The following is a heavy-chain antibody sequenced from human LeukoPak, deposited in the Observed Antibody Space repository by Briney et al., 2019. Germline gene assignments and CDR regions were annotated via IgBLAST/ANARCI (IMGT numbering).Heavy chain of an antibody. CDR3: ARGSGGFDY. Sequence: GGPLSLSCEASGFTFSSYWLHWVRKVPGKGLVWVAHINNPGTGTTYADAVKGRFTISRDNAKNTLYLQMNSLRADDTAIYYYARGSGGFDYWGQGTLITVSS. J-gene: IGHJ4*02. CDR1: GFTFSSYW. CDR2: INNPGTGT. D-gene: IGHD3-3*01. V-gene: IGHV3-74*01.